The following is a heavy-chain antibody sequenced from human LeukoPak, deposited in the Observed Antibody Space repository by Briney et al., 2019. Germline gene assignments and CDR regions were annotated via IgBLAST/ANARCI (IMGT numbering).Heavy chain of an antibody. Sequence: SETLSLTCTVSGYSISSGYYWGWIRQPPGKGLEWIGSIYHSGSTYYNPSLKSRVTISVETSKNQFSLKLSSVTAADTAVYYCARDYGDYGNWFDPWGQGTLVTVSS. CDR2: IYHSGST. CDR1: GYSISSGYY. CDR3: ARDYGDYGNWFDP. J-gene: IGHJ5*02. D-gene: IGHD4-17*01. V-gene: IGHV4-38-2*02.